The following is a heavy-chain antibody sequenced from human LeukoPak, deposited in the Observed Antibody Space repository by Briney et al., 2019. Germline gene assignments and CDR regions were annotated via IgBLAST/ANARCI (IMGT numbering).Heavy chain of an antibody. J-gene: IGHJ6*03. CDR1: GFTFSSYG. V-gene: IGHV3-30*02. D-gene: IGHD1-26*01. CDR3: AKGRGWEASYYYYYMDV. CDR2: IRYDGSNK. Sequence: GGSLRLSCAASGFTFSSYGIHWVRRAPGKGLEWVAFIRYDGSNKYYTDSVKGRFTISRDNSKNTLYLQMNSLRAEDTAVYYCAKGRGWEASYYYYYMDVWGKGTTVTISS.